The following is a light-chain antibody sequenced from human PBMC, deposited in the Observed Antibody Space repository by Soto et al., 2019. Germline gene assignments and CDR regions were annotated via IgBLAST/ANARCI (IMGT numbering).Light chain of an antibody. Sequence: QSVLTQPASVSGSPGQSITISCSGTSSDIGTYNYVSWYQQHPGKAPKLMIYEVSNRPSGVSNRFSGSKSGNTASLTISGLQAEDEADYYCNSYTSSSTLVFGTGTKVTV. J-gene: IGLJ1*01. V-gene: IGLV2-14*01. CDR2: EVS. CDR3: NSYTSSSTLV. CDR1: SSDIGTYNY.